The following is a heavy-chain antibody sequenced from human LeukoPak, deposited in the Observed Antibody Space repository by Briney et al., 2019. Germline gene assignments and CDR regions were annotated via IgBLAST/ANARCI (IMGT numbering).Heavy chain of an antibody. Sequence: ASVKVSCEASGYTFTSYGISWVRQAPGQGLEWMGWISAYNGNTNYAQKLQGRVTMTTDTSTSTAYMELRSLRSDDTAVYYCARDGWAPTYYDFWSGYLNWFDPWGQGTLVTVSS. V-gene: IGHV1-18*01. D-gene: IGHD3-3*01. J-gene: IGHJ5*02. CDR3: ARDGWAPTYYDFWSGYLNWFDP. CDR2: ISAYNGNT. CDR1: GYTFTSYG.